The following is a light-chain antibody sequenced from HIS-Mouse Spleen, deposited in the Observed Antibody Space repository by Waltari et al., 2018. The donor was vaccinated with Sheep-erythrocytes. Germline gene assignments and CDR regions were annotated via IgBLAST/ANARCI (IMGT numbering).Light chain of an antibody. CDR2: EGS. Sequence: QSALTQPASVSGSPGQSITISCTGTSSYVGSYNLVPWYQQHPGKAPKLMIYEGSKGPSGVSNRFSGSKSGNTASLTISGLQAEDEADYYCCSYAGSSTLVFGGGTKLTVL. V-gene: IGLV2-23*01. CDR3: CSYAGSSTLV. CDR1: SSYVGSYNL. J-gene: IGLJ2*01.